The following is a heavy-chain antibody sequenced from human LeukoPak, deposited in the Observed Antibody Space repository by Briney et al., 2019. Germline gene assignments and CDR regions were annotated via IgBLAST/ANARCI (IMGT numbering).Heavy chain of an antibody. J-gene: IGHJ4*02. V-gene: IGHV3-23*01. CDR3: AKEEVLYGVTGSNY. CDR1: GFTFSSYA. Sequence: GGSLRHSCAASGFTFSSYAMSWVRQAPGKGLEWVSAISGSGGSTYYADSVKGRFTISRDNSKNTLYLQMNSLRAEDTAVYYCAKEEVLYGVTGSNYWGQGTLVTVSS. CDR2: ISGSGGST. D-gene: IGHD4-17*01.